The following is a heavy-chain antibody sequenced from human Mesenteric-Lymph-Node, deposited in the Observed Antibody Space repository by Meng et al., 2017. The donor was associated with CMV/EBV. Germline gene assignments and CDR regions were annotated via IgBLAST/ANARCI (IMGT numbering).Heavy chain of an antibody. D-gene: IGHD4-17*01. Sequence: CAESGFTFSSYGMSWVRQAPGKGLEWVAVIWYDGSNKYYADSVKGRFTISRDNSKNTLYLQMNSLRAEDTAVYYCARGGYYGDYSFDYWGQGTLVTVSS. CDR3: ARGGYYGDYSFDY. CDR1: GFTFSSYG. V-gene: IGHV3-33*01. CDR2: IWYDGSNK. J-gene: IGHJ4*02.